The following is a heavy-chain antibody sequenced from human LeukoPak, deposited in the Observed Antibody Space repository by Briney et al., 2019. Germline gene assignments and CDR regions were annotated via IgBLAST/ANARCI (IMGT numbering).Heavy chain of an antibody. J-gene: IGHJ4*02. V-gene: IGHV4-59*01. CDR2: IYYSGSS. Sequence: KPSETLSLTCTVSGGSISSYYWSWIRQPPGKGLEWIGCIYYSGSSNYNPSLKSRVTISVDTSKNQFSLKLSSVTAADTAVYYCARGYDYNFDYWGQGTLVTVSS. CDR3: ARGYDYNFDY. D-gene: IGHD4-11*01. CDR1: GGSISSYY.